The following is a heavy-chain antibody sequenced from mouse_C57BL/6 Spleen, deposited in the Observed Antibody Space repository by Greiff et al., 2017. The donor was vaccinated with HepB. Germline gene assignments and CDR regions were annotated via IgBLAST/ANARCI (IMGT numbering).Heavy chain of an antibody. Sequence: EVQLVESEGGLVQPGSSMKLSCTASGFTFSDYYMAWVRQVPEKGLEWVANINYDGSSTYYLDSLKSRFIISRDNAKNILYLQMSSLKSEDTATYYCAREGYYYGSRDYAMDYWGQGTSVTVSS. CDR1: GFTFSDYY. CDR2: INYDGSST. J-gene: IGHJ4*01. D-gene: IGHD1-1*01. CDR3: AREGYYYGSRDYAMDY. V-gene: IGHV5-16*01.